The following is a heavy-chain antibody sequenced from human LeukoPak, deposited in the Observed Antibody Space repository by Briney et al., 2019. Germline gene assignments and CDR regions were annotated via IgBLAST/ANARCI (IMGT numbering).Heavy chain of an antibody. V-gene: IGHV3-23*01. Sequence: GALRLSCAASGFSFNNYAMSWVRQAPGKGLVWVSAISTTGGSTYYADSVKGRFTVSRDNSKNTLSLQMDSLRVEDTALYYCAKDWTTVVTPKGYYFDSWGQGTLVTVSS. CDR3: AKDWTTVVTPKGYYFDS. CDR2: ISTTGGST. CDR1: GFSFNNYA. D-gene: IGHD4-23*01. J-gene: IGHJ4*02.